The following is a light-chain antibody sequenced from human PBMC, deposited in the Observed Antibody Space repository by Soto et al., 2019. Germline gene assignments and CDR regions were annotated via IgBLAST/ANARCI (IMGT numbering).Light chain of an antibody. CDR1: QSVSSYY. CDR2: AAS. V-gene: IGKV3-20*01. Sequence: EIVLSESPGSLSLSPGERANLSCRASQSVSSYYLAWYQQKPGQAPRLXIYAASSRATGIPDRFSGGGSGTDFTLTISRLEPEDFAVYYCQQCGSSTWTFGQGTKVDIK. CDR3: QQCGSSTWT. J-gene: IGKJ1*01.